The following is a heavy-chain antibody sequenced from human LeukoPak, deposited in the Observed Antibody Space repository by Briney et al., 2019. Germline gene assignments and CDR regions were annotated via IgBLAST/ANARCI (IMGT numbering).Heavy chain of an antibody. CDR3: ARDQWLQSNWFDP. Sequence: ASVKVSCTASGYTFTIYAMHWVRQAPGQRLEWMGWINAGNSNTKYSQKFQGRVTITRDTSASTAYMELSSLRSEDTAVYYCARDQWLQSNWFDPWGQGTLVTVSS. D-gene: IGHD5-24*01. CDR1: GYTFTIYA. CDR2: INAGNSNT. J-gene: IGHJ5*02. V-gene: IGHV1-3*01.